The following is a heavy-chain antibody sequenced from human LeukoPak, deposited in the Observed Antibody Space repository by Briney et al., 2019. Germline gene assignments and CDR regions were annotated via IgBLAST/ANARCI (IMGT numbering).Heavy chain of an antibody. V-gene: IGHV1-69*06. CDR1: GGTFSSYA. CDR3: ARGSYPGWYNGEFDY. CDR2: IIPIFGTA. J-gene: IGHJ4*02. Sequence: SVKVSCKASGGTFSSYAISWVRQAPGQGLEWMGGIIPIFGTANYAQKFQGRVTITADKSTSTAYMELSSLRSEDTAVYYCARGSYPGWYNGEFDYWGQGTLVPVSS. D-gene: IGHD6-19*01.